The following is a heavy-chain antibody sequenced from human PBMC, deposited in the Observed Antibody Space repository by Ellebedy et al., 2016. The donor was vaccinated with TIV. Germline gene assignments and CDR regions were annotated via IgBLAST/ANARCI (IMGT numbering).Heavy chain of an antibody. CDR3: ARDSNLGYQILFDH. J-gene: IGHJ4*02. CDR1: GFTFSSYD. CDR2: FSWNTTYI. V-gene: IGHV3-21*06. Sequence: PGGSLRLSCAASGFTFSSYDMHWVRQRPGKGLEWVAGFSWNTTYIVYADSVKGRFTISRDNAKNLLYLQMNSLRAEDTAVYYCARDSNLGYQILFDHWGQGTLVTVSS. D-gene: IGHD3-16*02.